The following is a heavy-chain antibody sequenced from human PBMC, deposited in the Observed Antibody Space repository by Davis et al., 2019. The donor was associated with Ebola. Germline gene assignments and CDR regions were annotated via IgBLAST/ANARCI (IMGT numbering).Heavy chain of an antibody. V-gene: IGHV1-69*05. CDR3: ARASWATVGTRWFDP. D-gene: IGHD6-13*01. J-gene: IGHJ5*02. CDR1: GGTFSTYP. Sequence: AASVKVSCKASGGTFSTYPIIWVRQAPGQGLEWMGGIIPIFGTANYAQKFQGRVTMTRDTSTSTAYMELSSLRSEDTAVYYCARASWATVGTRWFDPWGQGTPVTVSS. CDR2: IIPIFGTA.